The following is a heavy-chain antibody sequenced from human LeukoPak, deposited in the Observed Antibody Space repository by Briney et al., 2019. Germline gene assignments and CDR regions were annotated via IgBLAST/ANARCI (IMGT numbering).Heavy chain of an antibody. CDR3: AREGVESSGWYMDV. V-gene: IGHV7-4-1*02. CDR2: ITTNTGNA. J-gene: IGHJ6*03. Sequence: ASVKVSCKASGYSFTSYAMNWVRQAPGQGLEWMRWITTNTGNATYAQGFTGRFVLSLDTSVSTAYLQISSLKAEDTAVYYCAREGVESSGWYMDVWGKGTTVTVSS. CDR1: GYSFTSYA. D-gene: IGHD6-19*01.